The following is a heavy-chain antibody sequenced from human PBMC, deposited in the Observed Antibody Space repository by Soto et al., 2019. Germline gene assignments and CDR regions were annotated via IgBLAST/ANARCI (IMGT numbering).Heavy chain of an antibody. CDR2: ISGSGGST. Sequence: HPGGSLRLSCAASGFTFSSYAMSWVRQAPGKGLEWVSAISGSGGSTYYADSVKGRFTISRDNSKNTLYLQMSSLRAEDTAVYYCAKDPLEVVVVAAPGGAFDIWGQGTMVTVSS. CDR3: AKDPLEVVVVAAPGGAFDI. D-gene: IGHD2-15*01. V-gene: IGHV3-23*01. CDR1: GFTFSSYA. J-gene: IGHJ3*02.